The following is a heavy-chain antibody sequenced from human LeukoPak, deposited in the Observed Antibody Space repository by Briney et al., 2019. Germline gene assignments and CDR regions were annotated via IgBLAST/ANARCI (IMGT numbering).Heavy chain of an antibody. CDR2: IYYSGST. CDR1: GGSISSYY. V-gene: IGHV4-59*08. D-gene: IGHD2-2*03. J-gene: IGHJ4*02. Sequence: SETLSPTCTVSGGSISSYYWSWIRQPPGKGLEWIGYIYYSGSTNYNPSLKSRVTISVDTSKNQFSLKLSSVTAADTAVYYCARLGSDGYYFDYWGQGTLVTVSS. CDR3: ARLGSDGYYFDY.